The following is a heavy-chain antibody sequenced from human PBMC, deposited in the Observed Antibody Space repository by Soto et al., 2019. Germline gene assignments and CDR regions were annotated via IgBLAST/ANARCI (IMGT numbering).Heavy chain of an antibody. D-gene: IGHD5-12*01. J-gene: IGHJ6*02. CDR2: VIPVLTTT. V-gene: IGHV1-69*08. CDR1: GDTFSSYI. Sequence: QVQLVQSGAEVKKPGSSVRVSCRSSGDTFSSYIVNWLRLAPGRGLEWMGRVIPVLTTTDYAQNFRGRVTISADRSTNTVYLDLSSLRSDDTAVYYCARRRYCGYVCSHKHSYGMDVWGQGSLVPVAS. CDR3: ARRRYCGYVCSHKHSYGMDV.